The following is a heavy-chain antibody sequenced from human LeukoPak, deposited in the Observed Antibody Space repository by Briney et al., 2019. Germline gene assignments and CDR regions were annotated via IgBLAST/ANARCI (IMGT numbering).Heavy chain of an antibody. J-gene: IGHJ6*03. Sequence: PGESLKISCKGSGYSFTNYWIGWVRQMPGKGLEWMGIIHPGDSDTRYSPSFQGQVTISADQSISTAYLQWSSLKASDTAMYYCARLPIVVVPAASLGGYYYYYYMDVWGKGTTVTVSS. CDR3: ARLPIVVVPAASLGGYYYYYYMDV. CDR1: GYSFTNYW. CDR2: IHPGDSDT. D-gene: IGHD2-2*01. V-gene: IGHV5-51*01.